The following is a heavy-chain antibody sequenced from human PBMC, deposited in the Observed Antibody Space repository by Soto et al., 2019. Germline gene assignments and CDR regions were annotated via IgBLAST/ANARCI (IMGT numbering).Heavy chain of an antibody. CDR1: GFTFSSYG. CDR2: ISYDGSNK. CDR3: AKGTSDVVRGEIDY. V-gene: IGHV3-30*18. J-gene: IGHJ4*02. Sequence: GGSLRLSCAASGFTFSSYGMHWVRQAPGKGLEWVAVISYDGSNKYYADSVKGRFTISRDNSKNTLYLQMNSLRAEDTAVYYCAKGTSDVVRGEIDYWGQGTLVTVSS. D-gene: IGHD3-10*01.